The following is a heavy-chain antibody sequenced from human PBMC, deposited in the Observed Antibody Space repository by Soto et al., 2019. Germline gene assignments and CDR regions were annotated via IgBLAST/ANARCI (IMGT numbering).Heavy chain of an antibody. CDR3: AKGLYKTTVTTHYYYYYGMDV. D-gene: IGHD4-4*01. CDR2: ISGSGGST. J-gene: IGHJ6*02. V-gene: IGHV3-23*01. CDR1: GFTFSSYA. Sequence: EVQLLESGGGLVQPGGSLRLSCAASGFTFSSYAMSWVRQAPGKGLEWVSAISGSGGSTYYADSVKGRLTISRDNSKNTLYLQMNSLRAEDTAVYYCAKGLYKTTVTTHYYYYYGMDVWGQGTTVTVSS.